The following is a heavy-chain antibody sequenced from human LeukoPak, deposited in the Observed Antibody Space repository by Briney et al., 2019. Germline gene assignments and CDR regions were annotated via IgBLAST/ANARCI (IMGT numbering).Heavy chain of an antibody. CDR2: INPSGGST. Sequence: ASVKVSCKASGYTFISHYMHWVRQAPGQGLEWMGVINPSGGSTSYAQKFQGRVTMTRDPSTSTVYMELSSLISEDTAVYYCARGGLYCSSTSCPSSEYWGQEPWSPSPQ. J-gene: IGHJ4*01. CDR3: ARGGLYCSSTSCPSSEY. CDR1: GYTFISHY. V-gene: IGHV1-46*01. D-gene: IGHD2-2*01.